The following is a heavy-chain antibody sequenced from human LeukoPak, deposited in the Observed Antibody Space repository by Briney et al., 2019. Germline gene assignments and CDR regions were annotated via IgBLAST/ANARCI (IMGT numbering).Heavy chain of an antibody. D-gene: IGHD2-2*02. CDR2: ISSTSGYI. V-gene: IGHV3-21*01. Sequence: GGSLRLSCAASGFTFSSYTIHWVRQAPGKGLEWVSSISSTSGYIHYADSVKGRFSISRDNAKNLVHLEMDILRADDTAVYYCARAYCSTTTCYRVHFDYWGQGTLVTVSS. CDR1: GFTFSSYT. CDR3: ARAYCSTTTCYRVHFDY. J-gene: IGHJ4*02.